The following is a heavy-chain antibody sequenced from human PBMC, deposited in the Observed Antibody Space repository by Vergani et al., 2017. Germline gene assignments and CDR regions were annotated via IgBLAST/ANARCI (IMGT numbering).Heavy chain of an antibody. CDR3: AMVTRGAFDI. CDR2: ISSSSSTI. Sequence: EVQLVESGGGLVQPGGSLRLSCAASGFTFSSYEMNWVRQAPGKGLEWVSYISSSSSTIYYADSVKGRFTISRDNAKNSLYLQMNSLRAEDTAVYYCAMVTRGAFDIWGQGTMVTVSS. J-gene: IGHJ3*02. CDR1: GFTFSSYE. V-gene: IGHV3-48*03. D-gene: IGHD2-21*02.